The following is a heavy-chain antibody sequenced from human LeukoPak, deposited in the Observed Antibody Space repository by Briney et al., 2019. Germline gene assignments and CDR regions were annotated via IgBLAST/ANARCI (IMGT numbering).Heavy chain of an antibody. V-gene: IGHV4-34*01. CDR2: INHSGST. D-gene: IGHD5-18*01. CDR3: ARGCMWIQLCSPFDY. Sequence: PSETLSLTCAVYGGSFGGYYWSWIRQPPGKGLEWIGEINHSGSTNYNPSLKSRVTISVDTSKNQFSLKLSSVTAADTAVYYCARGCMWIQLCSPFDYWGQGTLVTVSS. CDR1: GGSFGGYY. J-gene: IGHJ4*02.